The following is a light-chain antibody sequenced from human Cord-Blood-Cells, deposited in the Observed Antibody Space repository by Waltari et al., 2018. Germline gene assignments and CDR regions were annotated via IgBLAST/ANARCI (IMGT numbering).Light chain of an antibody. V-gene: IGKV3-20*01. CDR1: QSVSSSY. CDR3: QQYGSSPTT. Sequence: IVLTPSPGALSLSPGERANLPCRASQSVSSSYLAWYQQKPGQAPRLLIYGASSRATGVPDRFSGSGSGTDFTLTISRLEPEDFAVYYCQQYGSSPTTFGQGTKLEIK. J-gene: IGKJ1*01. CDR2: GAS.